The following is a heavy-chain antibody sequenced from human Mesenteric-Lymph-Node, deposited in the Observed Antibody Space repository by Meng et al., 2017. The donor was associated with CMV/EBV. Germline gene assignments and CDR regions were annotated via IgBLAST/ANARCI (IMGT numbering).Heavy chain of an antibody. J-gene: IGHJ4*02. CDR3: AKDAYNQNFDY. CDR1: GFTFTSYA. Sequence: GESLKISCAASGFTFTSYAMSWVRQAPGKGLEWVTFIRNDGSDKYYVDSVKGRVTISRDNSKNTLYLQMNSLRAEDTAVYFCAKDAYNQNFDYWGQGTLVTVSS. V-gene: IGHV3-30*02. D-gene: IGHD1-1*01. CDR2: IRNDGSDK.